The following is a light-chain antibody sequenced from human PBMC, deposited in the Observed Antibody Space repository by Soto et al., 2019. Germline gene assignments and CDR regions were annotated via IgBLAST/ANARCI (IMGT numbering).Light chain of an antibody. Sequence: QCARTQPASVSGAPVQSITIPCTGTSNDIGGYNYVSWYQQFPGKAPKLIIYDVTNRPSGVSFRFSGSKSGNTASLTISGLQAEDEAGYHCSSYSSTSTRRLFGAGTKVTVL. V-gene: IGLV2-14*03. J-gene: IGLJ1*01. CDR2: DVT. CDR1: SNDIGGYNY. CDR3: SSYSSTSTRRL.